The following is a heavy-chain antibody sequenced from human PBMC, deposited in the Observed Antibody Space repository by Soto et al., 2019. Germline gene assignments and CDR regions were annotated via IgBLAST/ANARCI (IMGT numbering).Heavy chain of an antibody. V-gene: IGHV3-30*18. CDR2: ISSDGSNK. Sequence: QVQLVESGGGVVQPGRSLRLSCAASGFTFSYYGMHWVRQAPGKGLEWVATISSDGSNKYYADSVKGRFTISRDNSRNTLYLRMSSLRAEDTATYYCAKDSTHGMDVWGQGPTVTVSS. D-gene: IGHD3-3*02. J-gene: IGHJ6*02. CDR3: AKDSTHGMDV. CDR1: GFTFSYYG.